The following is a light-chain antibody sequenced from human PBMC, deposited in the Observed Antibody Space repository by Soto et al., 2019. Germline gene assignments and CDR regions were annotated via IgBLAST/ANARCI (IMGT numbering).Light chain of an antibody. Sequence: QSVLTQPASVSGSPGQSITISCXGTSRDVGSYDLVSWYQHHPGKAPKLMIYEGTKRPSGVSNRFSGSKSGNTASLAISGLQAEDEADYYCCSYAGSTTYVFGTGTKVTVL. CDR2: EGT. J-gene: IGLJ1*01. V-gene: IGLV2-23*01. CDR1: SRDVGSYDL. CDR3: CSYAGSTTYV.